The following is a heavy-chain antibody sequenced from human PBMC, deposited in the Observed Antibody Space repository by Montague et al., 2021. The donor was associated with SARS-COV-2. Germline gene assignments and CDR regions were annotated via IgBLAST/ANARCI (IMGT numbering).Heavy chain of an antibody. CDR1: GGSISRSSYY. CDR2: ICYSGTT. Sequence: SETLSLTCSVSGGSISRSSYYWDWIRQRSGQGPDWNGSICYSGTTYYNPSLDSPVTISVDTSNIQFSVKLISVTVVDTAVSFCARGTKRVFTYDYDSSRYASDYWGQGTLVTVSS. V-gene: IGHV4-39*01. D-gene: IGHD3-22*01. J-gene: IGHJ4*02. CDR3: ARGTKRVFTYDYDSSRYASDY.